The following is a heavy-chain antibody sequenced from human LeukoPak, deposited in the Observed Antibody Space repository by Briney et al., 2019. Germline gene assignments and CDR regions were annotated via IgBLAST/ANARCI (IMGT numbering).Heavy chain of an antibody. V-gene: IGHV4-34*01. CDR2: IYYSGST. CDR1: GGSFSGYY. Sequence: SETLSLTCAVYGGSFSGYYWSWIRQPPGKGLEWIGSIYYSGSTYYNPSLKSRVTISVDTSKNQFSLKLSSVTAADTAVYYCARVVYYDSSGYYPDYWGQGTLVTVSS. CDR3: ARVVYYDSSGYYPDY. D-gene: IGHD3-22*01. J-gene: IGHJ4*02.